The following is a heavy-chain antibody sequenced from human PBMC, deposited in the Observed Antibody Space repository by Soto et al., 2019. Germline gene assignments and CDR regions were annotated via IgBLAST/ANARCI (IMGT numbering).Heavy chain of an antibody. CDR3: ARAYSSSCLDY. J-gene: IGHJ4*02. D-gene: IGHD6-13*01. V-gene: IGHV4-30-2*01. CDR2: IYHSGST. Sequence: PSETLSLTCAVSGASISSGGYSWSWIRQPPGKGLEWIGYIYHSGSTYYNPSLKSRVTISVDRSKNQFSLKLSSVTAADTAVYYCARAYSSSCLDYWGQGTLVTVSS. CDR1: GASISSGGYS.